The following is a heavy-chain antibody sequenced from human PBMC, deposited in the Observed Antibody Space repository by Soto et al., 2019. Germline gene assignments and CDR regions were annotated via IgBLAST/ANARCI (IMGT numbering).Heavy chain of an antibody. CDR3: VRHVHLTTNDL. Sequence: QVQLQESGPGLVKPSETLSLTCTVSGDFISSHYWSWIRQPPGKGLEWIGYISYSGNTNYSPSLKSGVTVSVDTSKKQLSLELTSLTAADTAVYYCVRHVHLTTNDLWGQGTLVTVSS. D-gene: IGHD1-1*01. J-gene: IGHJ5*02. CDR1: GDFISSHY. CDR2: ISYSGNT. V-gene: IGHV4-59*08.